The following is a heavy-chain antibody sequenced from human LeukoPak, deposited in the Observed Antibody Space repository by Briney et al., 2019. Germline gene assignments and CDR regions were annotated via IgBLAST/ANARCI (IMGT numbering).Heavy chain of an antibody. J-gene: IGHJ4*02. D-gene: IGHD4-17*01. CDR2: ISASGASM. CDR1: GFTFRNHA. V-gene: IGHV3-23*01. CDR3: AKGSTSATNSNFDY. Sequence: GGSLRLSCAASGFTFRNHAMTWVRQAPGRGLEWVSDISASGASMHYADSVKGRFTISRDNSKNTLFPQMHSLRAEDTALFYCAKGSTSATNSNFDYWGQGTLVTVSS.